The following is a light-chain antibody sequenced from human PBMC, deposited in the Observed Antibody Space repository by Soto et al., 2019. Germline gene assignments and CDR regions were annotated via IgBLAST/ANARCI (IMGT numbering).Light chain of an antibody. V-gene: IGKV3-15*01. CDR3: QQYSSWPLT. CDR1: QSVTNSY. CDR2: GAS. J-gene: IGKJ4*01. Sequence: EIVMTQSPATLSVSPGERATLSCRASQSVTNSYLAWYQQKPGQAPRLLIYGASTRATGIPARFSGSGSGTEFPLTISSLQSEDFAVYYCQQYSSWPLTFGGGTKVEIK.